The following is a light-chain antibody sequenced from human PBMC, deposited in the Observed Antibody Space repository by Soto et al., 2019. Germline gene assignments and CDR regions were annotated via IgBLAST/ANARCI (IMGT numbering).Light chain of an antibody. CDR3: ASWDDSLNGRV. J-gene: IGLJ3*02. V-gene: IGLV1-44*01. Sequence: QSVLTQPPSASGTPGQRVTLSCSGSSSNIGSNTANWYQQLPGTAPKLLIYSDNQRPSGVPGRFSGSKSGTSASLAISGLQSEDEADYYCASWDDSLNGRVFGGGTKLTVL. CDR1: SSNIGSNT. CDR2: SDN.